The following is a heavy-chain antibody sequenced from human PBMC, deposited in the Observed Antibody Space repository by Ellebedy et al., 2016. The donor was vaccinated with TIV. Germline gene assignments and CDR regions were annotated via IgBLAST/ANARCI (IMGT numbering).Heavy chain of an antibody. CDR1: GDSVSSNSAA. V-gene: IGHV6-1*01. CDR3: VRDDKMGLDAFDI. D-gene: IGHD1-26*01. CDR2: TYYRSKWYN. J-gene: IGHJ3*02. Sequence: SQTLSLTCAIPGDSVSSNSAAWNWIRQSPSRGLEWLGRTYYRSKWYNEYAVSMKSRITINPDTSKNKFSLQLNSVTPEDTAIYYCVRDDKMGLDAFDIWGQGTMVTVSS.